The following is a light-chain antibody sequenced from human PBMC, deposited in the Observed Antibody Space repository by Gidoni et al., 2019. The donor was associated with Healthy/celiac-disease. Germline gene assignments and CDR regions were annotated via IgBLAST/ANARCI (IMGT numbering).Light chain of an antibody. CDR2: GAS. Sequence: EIVMTQSPATLSVSPGERASLSCRASQSVSSNIAWYQQKPGQAPRLLIYGASTRATGIPARFSGSGSGTEFTLTISSLQSEDFAVYYCQQYHDWWTFGQXTKVEIK. CDR1: QSVSSN. V-gene: IGKV3-15*01. CDR3: QQYHDWWT. J-gene: IGKJ1*01.